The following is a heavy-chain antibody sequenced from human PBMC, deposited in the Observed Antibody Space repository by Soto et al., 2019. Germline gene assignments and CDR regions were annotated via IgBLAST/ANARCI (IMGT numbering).Heavy chain of an antibody. J-gene: IGHJ1*01. CDR3: ARDFPGYSCSWYGVRLEYFQH. D-gene: IGHD6-13*01. CDR2: ISSSSSYI. V-gene: IGHV3-21*01. Sequence: PRGSLRLSCAAFGFTFSSYSMNWARQAPGKGLEWVSSISSSSSYIYYADSVKGRFTISRDNAKNSLYLQMNSLRAEDTAVYYCARDFPGYSCSWYGVRLEYFQHPSQRT. CDR1: GFTFSSYS.